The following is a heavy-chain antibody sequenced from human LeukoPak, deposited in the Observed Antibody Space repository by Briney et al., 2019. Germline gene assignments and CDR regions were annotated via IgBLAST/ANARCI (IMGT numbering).Heavy chain of an antibody. CDR2: IHYSGSP. CDR3: VIMAGY. Sequence: ASETLSLTCTVSGGSNYWSWIRQPPGKGLEWIGYIHYSGSPNYNPSLKSRVTISVDTSKNQFSLKLTSVTAADTAVYYCVIMAGYWGQGTLVTVSS. CDR1: GGSNY. V-gene: IGHV4-59*08. J-gene: IGHJ4*02. D-gene: IGHD3-10*01.